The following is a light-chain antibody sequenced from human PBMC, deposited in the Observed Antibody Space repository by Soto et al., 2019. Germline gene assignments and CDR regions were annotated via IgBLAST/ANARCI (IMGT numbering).Light chain of an antibody. V-gene: IGLV2-8*01. J-gene: IGLJ1*01. Sequence: QCALTQPPSASGSPEQSVIISCTGTSSDVGGYNYVSWYQQHPGKAPKLMIYEVIKRPSGVPDRFSGSKSGNTASLPVSGVQAEDEADYYCSSYAGTVFGTGTNVTVL. CDR3: SSYAGTV. CDR1: SSDVGGYNY. CDR2: EVI.